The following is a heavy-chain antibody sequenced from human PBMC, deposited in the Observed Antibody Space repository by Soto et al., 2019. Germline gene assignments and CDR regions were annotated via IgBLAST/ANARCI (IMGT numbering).Heavy chain of an antibody. Sequence: QVQLVQSGAEVKKPGASVKVSCKASGYSFDGYGMHWVRQAPGQRPEWMGWINTGNGDTKYPQKFQGRVTLTRDTFAITTYMELNALKSEDTAVYYCARDPRSICFAGIDYWGQVSLVTVS. CDR1: GYSFDGYG. CDR2: INTGNGDT. V-gene: IGHV1-3*04. D-gene: IGHD6-13*01. J-gene: IGHJ4*02. CDR3: ARDPRSICFAGIDY.